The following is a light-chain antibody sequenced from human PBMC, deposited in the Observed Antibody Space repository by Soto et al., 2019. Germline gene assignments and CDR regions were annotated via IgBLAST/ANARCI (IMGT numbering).Light chain of an antibody. Sequence: DIQMTQSPSSLSASVGDRVTITCRASQSISNYLNWYQQKPGKAPKLLIYAASSMQSGVPSRFSGSGAETDFTLTISTLRPAVAATYLDHQSFTPLWPLAQGTRGE. V-gene: IGKV1-39*01. CDR2: AAS. J-gene: IGKJ1*01. CDR3: HQSFTPLWP. CDR1: QSISNY.